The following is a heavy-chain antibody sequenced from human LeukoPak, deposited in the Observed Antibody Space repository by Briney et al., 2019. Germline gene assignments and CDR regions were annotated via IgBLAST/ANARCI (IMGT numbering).Heavy chain of an antibody. Sequence: PVASVKVSCTASGYTFTSYAMNWVRQAPGQGLEWMGWINTNTGNPTYAQGFTGRFVFSLDTSVSTAYLQISSLKAEDTAVYYCARDAGLLQLRAFFIYYYYMDVWGKGTTVTVSS. D-gene: IGHD5-18*01. V-gene: IGHV7-4-1*02. CDR2: INTNTGNP. CDR3: ARDAGLLQLRAFFIYYYYMDV. CDR1: GYTFTSYA. J-gene: IGHJ6*03.